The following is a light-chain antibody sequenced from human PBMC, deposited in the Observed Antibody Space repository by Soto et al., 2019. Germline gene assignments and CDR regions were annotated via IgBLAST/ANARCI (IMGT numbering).Light chain of an antibody. J-gene: IGLJ1*01. Sequence: QSVLAQPASVSRSPGQSITISCTGTSSDVGSYNLVSWYQQHPGKAPKLMIYEGSKRPSGVSNRFSGSKSGNTASLTISGLQAEDEADYYCCSYAGSSTLYVFGTGTKVTV. CDR2: EGS. V-gene: IGLV2-23*01. CDR1: SSDVGSYNL. CDR3: CSYAGSSTLYV.